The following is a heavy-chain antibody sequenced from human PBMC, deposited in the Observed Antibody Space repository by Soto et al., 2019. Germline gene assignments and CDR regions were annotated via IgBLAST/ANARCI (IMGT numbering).Heavy chain of an antibody. CDR1: GDSISSYY. V-gene: IGHV4-59*12. CDR3: ARGEPPYFDY. D-gene: IGHD1-26*01. J-gene: IGHJ4*02. CDR2: IYYSGST. Sequence: SETLSLTCTVSGDSISSYYWSWIRQPPGKGLEWIGYIYYSGSTNYNPSLKSRVTISVDTSKNQFSLKLTSVTAADTAVYYCARGEPPYFDYWGQGTLVTVSS.